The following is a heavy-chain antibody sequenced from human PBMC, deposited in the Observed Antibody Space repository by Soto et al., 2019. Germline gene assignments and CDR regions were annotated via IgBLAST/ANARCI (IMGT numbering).Heavy chain of an antibody. J-gene: IGHJ4*02. CDR3: AREQKYSSSIDY. Sequence: GGSLRLSCAASGFTFSDYYMSWIRQAPGKGLEWVSYISSSSSYTNYADSVKGRFTISRDNAKNSLYLQMNSLRAEDTAVYYCAREQKYSSSIDYWGQGTLVTVSS. CDR2: ISSSSSYT. CDR1: GFTFSDYY. V-gene: IGHV3-11*06. D-gene: IGHD6-6*01.